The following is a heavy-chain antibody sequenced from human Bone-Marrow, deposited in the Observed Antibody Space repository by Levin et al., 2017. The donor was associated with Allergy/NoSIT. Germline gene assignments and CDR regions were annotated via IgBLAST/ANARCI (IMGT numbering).Heavy chain of an antibody. D-gene: IGHD2-21*01. Sequence: GESLKISCKTSGYTFNKYDIHWVRQAPGQGLEWMGMIDPSSSNTTYTRKFQARVTMTRDTSTSTIYMELSSLMSEDTAVYYCARRASRLYCGVHCPLNYWGRGTLVTVSS. J-gene: IGHJ4*02. CDR3: ARRASRLYCGVHCPLNY. CDR1: GYTFNKYD. CDR2: IDPSSSNT. V-gene: IGHV1-46*02.